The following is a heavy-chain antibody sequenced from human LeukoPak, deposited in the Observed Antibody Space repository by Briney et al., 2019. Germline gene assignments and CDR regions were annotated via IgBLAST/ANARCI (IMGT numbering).Heavy chain of an antibody. J-gene: IGHJ4*02. CDR2: INGGGVST. D-gene: IGHD3-10*01. V-gene: IGHV3-23*01. Sequence: GGSLRLSCGASGFTFSSYAMTWVRQAPGKGLEWVSAINGGGVSTYYADSVKGRFTISRDNSRNTLYLQMNSLRVEDTAIYYCAKNYGSGTYYDNWGQGTLVTVSS. CDR3: AKNYGSGTYYDN. CDR1: GFTFSSYA.